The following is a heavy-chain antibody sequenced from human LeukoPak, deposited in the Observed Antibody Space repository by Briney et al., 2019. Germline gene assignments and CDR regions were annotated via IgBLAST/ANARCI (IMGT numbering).Heavy chain of an antibody. CDR3: ARHLASRYSSRPPYYYYYGMDV. D-gene: IGHD6-13*01. CDR2: IYYSGST. CDR1: GVSISSYH. J-gene: IGHJ6*02. V-gene: IGHV4-59*08. Sequence: SETLSLTCTVSGVSISSYHWTWIRQPPGKGLEWIGYIYYSGSTNYNPSLKSRVTISVDTSKNQFSLKLSSVTAADTAAYYCARHLASRYSSRPPYYYYYGMDVWGQGTTVTVSS.